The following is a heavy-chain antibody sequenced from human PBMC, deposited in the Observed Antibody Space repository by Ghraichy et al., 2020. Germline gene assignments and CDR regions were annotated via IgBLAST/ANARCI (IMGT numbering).Heavy chain of an antibody. CDR2: INHSGST. Sequence: SQTLSLTCAVYGGSFSGYYWSWIRQPPGKGLEWIGEINHSGSTNYNPSLKSRVTISVDTSKNQFSLKLSSVTAADTAVYYCARVSGVVGQYGMDVWGQGTTVTVSS. J-gene: IGHJ6*02. V-gene: IGHV4-34*01. CDR1: GGSFSGYY. CDR3: ARVSGVVGQYGMDV. D-gene: IGHD2-2*01.